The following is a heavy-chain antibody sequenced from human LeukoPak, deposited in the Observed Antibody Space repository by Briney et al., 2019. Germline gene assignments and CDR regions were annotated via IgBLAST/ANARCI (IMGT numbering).Heavy chain of an antibody. D-gene: IGHD5-24*01. CDR1: GFTFSSYS. J-gene: IGHJ4*02. CDR3: ARGDGYNYVDFDY. CDR2: ISSSSSYI. V-gene: IGHV3-21*01. Sequence: GGSLRLSCAASGFTFSSYSMNWVRQAPGKGLEWVSSISSSSSYIYYADSVKGRFTISRDNAKNSLYLQMNSLRAEDTAVYYCARGDGYNYVDFDYWGQGTLATVSS.